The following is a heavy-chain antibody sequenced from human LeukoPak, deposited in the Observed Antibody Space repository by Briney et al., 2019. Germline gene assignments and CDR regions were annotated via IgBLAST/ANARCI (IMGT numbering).Heavy chain of an antibody. CDR1: GFTFSTYW. CDR3: GRELDWLPTLDY. J-gene: IGHJ4*02. V-gene: IGHV3-74*01. D-gene: IGHD3-9*01. Sequence: GGSLRLSCAPSGFTFSTYWMHWVRQVPGKGLVWVSRLNGDGNIINYADSVKGRFTISRDNAKNTLYLQMNSLRAEDTAVYYCGRELDWLPTLDYWGQGTLVTVSS. CDR2: LNGDGNII.